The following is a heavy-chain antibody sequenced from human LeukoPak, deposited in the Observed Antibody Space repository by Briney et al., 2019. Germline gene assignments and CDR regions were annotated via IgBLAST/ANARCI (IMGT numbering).Heavy chain of an antibody. CDR3: ARDTTNYDSSGLDY. D-gene: IGHD3-22*01. Sequence: GGSLRLSCAASGFTFSSYETNWVRQAPGKGLEWVSYISSSGSTIYYADSVKGRFTISRDNAKNSLYLQMNSLRAEDTAVYYCARDTTNYDSSGLDYWGQGTLVTVSS. J-gene: IGHJ4*02. V-gene: IGHV3-48*03. CDR1: GFTFSSYE. CDR2: ISSSGSTI.